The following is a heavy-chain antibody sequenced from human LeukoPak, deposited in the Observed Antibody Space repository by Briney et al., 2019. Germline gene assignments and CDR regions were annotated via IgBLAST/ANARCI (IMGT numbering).Heavy chain of an antibody. Sequence: PGGSLRLSCAASGFTFSSYSMNWVRQAPGKGLEWVSSISSSSSYIYYADSVKGRFTISRDNSKNTLYLQMNSLRTEDTAVYYCANVNAMSTGYWGQGTLVTVSS. V-gene: IGHV3-21*01. D-gene: IGHD2-2*01. CDR1: GFTFSSYS. CDR2: ISSSSSYI. J-gene: IGHJ4*02. CDR3: ANVNAMSTGY.